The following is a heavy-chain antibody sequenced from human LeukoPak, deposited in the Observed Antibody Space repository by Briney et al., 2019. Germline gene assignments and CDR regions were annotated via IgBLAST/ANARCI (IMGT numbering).Heavy chain of an antibody. CDR3: AMIVVVPAAIFHYYYGMDV. CDR2: IIPILGIA. CDR1: GGTFSSYA. D-gene: IGHD2-2*01. Sequence: SVKVSCKASGGTFSSYAISWVRQAPGQGLEWMGRIIPILGIANYAQKFHGRATITEDKSTSTAYMELSSLRSGDTAVYYCAMIVVVPAAIFHYYYGMDVWGQGTTVTVSS. J-gene: IGHJ6*02. V-gene: IGHV1-69*10.